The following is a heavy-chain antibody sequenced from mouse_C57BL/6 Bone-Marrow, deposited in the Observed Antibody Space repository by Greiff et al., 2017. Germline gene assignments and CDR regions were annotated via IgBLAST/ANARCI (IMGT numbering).Heavy chain of an antibody. V-gene: IGHV1-72*01. CDR2: IDPNRGGT. J-gene: IGHJ4*01. CDR3: ARYYYGSTYAMDY. Sequence: VQLQQSGAELVKPGASVKLSCKASGYTFTSYWMHWVKQRPGRGLEWIGRIDPNRGGTKYNEKFKSKATLTVDKPSSTAYMQLSSLTSESSAVYYCARYYYGSTYAMDYWGQGTSVTVAS. CDR1: GYTFTSYW. D-gene: IGHD1-1*01.